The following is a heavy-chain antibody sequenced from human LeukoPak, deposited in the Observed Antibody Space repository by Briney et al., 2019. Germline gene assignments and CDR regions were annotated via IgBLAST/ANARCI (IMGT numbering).Heavy chain of an antibody. CDR1: GFTFSSNP. Sequence: GGSLRLACAASGFTFSSNPMSWVRQAPGKGLEWVSGISSSGDYAIYADSVKGRFTISRDNSKSTLYLQMNSLRAEDTAVYYCANDYRSGSFHDFWGQGTLVTVSS. CDR3: ANDYRSGSFHDF. V-gene: IGHV3-23*01. D-gene: IGHD3-10*01. J-gene: IGHJ4*02. CDR2: ISSSGDYA.